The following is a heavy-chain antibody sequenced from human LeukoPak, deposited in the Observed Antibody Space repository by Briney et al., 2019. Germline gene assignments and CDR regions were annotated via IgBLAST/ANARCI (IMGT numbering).Heavy chain of an antibody. V-gene: IGHV4-59*01. CDR1: GGSISSYY. J-gene: IGHJ5*02. Sequence: SETLSLTCTVSGGSISSYYWSWIRQPPGKGLEWIGYIYYSGSTNYNPSLKSRVTISVDTSKNQFSLKLSSVTAADTAVYYCARAPTGGITWFDPWGQGTLVTVSS. CDR3: ARAPTGGITWFDP. D-gene: IGHD3-16*01. CDR2: IYYSGST.